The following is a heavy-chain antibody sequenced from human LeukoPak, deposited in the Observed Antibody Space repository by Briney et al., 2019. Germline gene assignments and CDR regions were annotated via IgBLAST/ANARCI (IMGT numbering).Heavy chain of an antibody. CDR3: ARASEVTMVRGVKGSYFQH. J-gene: IGHJ1*01. Sequence: ASETLSLTCAVSGGSISSSNWWSWVRQPPGKGLEWIGEIYHSGSTNYNPSLKSRVTISVDKSKNQFSLKLGSVTAADTAVYYCARASEVTMVRGVKGSYFQHWGQGTLVTASS. V-gene: IGHV4-4*02. D-gene: IGHD3-10*01. CDR2: IYHSGST. CDR1: GGSISSSNW.